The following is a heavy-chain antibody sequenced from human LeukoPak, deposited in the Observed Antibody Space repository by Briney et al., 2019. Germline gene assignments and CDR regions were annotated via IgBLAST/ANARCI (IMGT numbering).Heavy chain of an antibody. D-gene: IGHD3-10*01. CDR1: GFTFSSYS. J-gene: IGHJ4*02. Sequence: GGSLRLSCAAYGFTFSSYSMNWVRQAPGKGLEWVSSISSSSSYIYYADSVKGRFTISRDNAKNSLYLQMNSLRAEDTAVYYCARATLKKRMYYYGSGSYYNVLPFDYWGQGTLVTVSS. CDR3: ARATLKKRMYYYGSGSYYNVLPFDY. V-gene: IGHV3-21*01. CDR2: ISSSSSYI.